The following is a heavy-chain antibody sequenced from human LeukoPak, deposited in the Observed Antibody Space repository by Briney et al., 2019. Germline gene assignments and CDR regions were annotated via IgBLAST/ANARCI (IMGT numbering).Heavy chain of an antibody. D-gene: IGHD2-21*02. CDR2: INHSGST. CDR1: GGSFSGYY. J-gene: IGHJ5*02. CDR3: ARSDLAYCGGDCYFGWFDP. Sequence: PSETLSLTCAVYGGSFSGYYWSWIRQPPGKGLEWIGEINHSGSTNYNPSLKSRVTISVDTSKNQFSLKLSSVTAADTAVYYCARSDLAYCGGDCYFGWFDPWGQGTLVTVSS. V-gene: IGHV4-34*01.